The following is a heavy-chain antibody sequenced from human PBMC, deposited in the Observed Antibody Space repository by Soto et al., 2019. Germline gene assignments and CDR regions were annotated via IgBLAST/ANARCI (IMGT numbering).Heavy chain of an antibody. V-gene: IGHV3-23*01. CDR3: AKAATIATLYNFDF. D-gene: IGHD4-4*01. Sequence: PGGSLRLSCAASGFTFSSFGMNWVRQAPGKGLEWVSRISDSGGSTYHADSVKGRFTISRDNSKNTLYLQMNSLRAEDTAVYYCAKAATIATLYNFDFWGQGTLVTVSS. J-gene: IGHJ4*02. CDR1: GFTFSSFG. CDR2: ISDSGGST.